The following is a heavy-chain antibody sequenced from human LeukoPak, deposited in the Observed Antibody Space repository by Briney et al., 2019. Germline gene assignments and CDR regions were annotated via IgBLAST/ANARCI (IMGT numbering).Heavy chain of an antibody. J-gene: IGHJ4*02. Sequence: SETLSLTCTVSGVSISSSSYYWGWLRQPPGKGLEWVGSIYYSGSTYYNPSLKSLVTISVDTSKNQFSLKLSAVTAADTAVYYCARGSPRWLPHDYWGQGTLVTVSS. CDR2: IYYSGST. D-gene: IGHD3-22*01. CDR1: GVSISSSSYY. CDR3: ARGSPRWLPHDY. V-gene: IGHV4-39*07.